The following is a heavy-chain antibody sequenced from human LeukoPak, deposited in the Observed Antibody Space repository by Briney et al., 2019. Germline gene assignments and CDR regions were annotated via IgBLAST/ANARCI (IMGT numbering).Heavy chain of an antibody. CDR2: ISSSSSYI. J-gene: IGHJ5*02. CDR1: GFNFSIYS. D-gene: IGHD3-3*01. V-gene: IGHV3-21*01. Sequence: GGSLRLSCAASGFNFSIYSMNWVRQAPGKGLEWVSSISSSSSYIYYADSVKGRFTISRDNAKNSLNLQMNSLRAEDTAVYYCARTYYDFWSGLGFDPWGQGTLVTVSS. CDR3: ARTYYDFWSGLGFDP.